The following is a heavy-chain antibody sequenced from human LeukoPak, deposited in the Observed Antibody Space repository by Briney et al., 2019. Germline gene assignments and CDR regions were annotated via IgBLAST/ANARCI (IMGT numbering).Heavy chain of an antibody. Sequence: PGGSLRLSCAASGFTFSSYAMSWVRQAPGKGLEWASAISGSGGSTYYADSVKGRFTISRDNAKNSLYLQMNSLRAEDTALYYCAKDIQGVAGFVRFDYWGQGTLVTVSS. D-gene: IGHD6-19*01. CDR1: GFTFSSYA. V-gene: IGHV3-23*01. CDR3: AKDIQGVAGFVRFDY. J-gene: IGHJ4*02. CDR2: ISGSGGST.